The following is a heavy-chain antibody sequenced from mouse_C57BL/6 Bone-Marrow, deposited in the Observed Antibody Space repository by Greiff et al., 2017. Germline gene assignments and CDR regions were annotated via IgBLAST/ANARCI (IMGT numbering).Heavy chain of an antibody. Sequence: QVQLQQPGTELVKPGASVKLSCKASGYTFTSYWMHWVKQRPGQGLEWIGNITPSNGGTNYNEKFKSKATLTVDKSSSTAYLQLSSLTSEDSAVYYFATRYYYGSSYSAMDYWGQGTSVTVSS. CDR1: GYTFTSYW. CDR2: ITPSNGGT. CDR3: ATRYYYGSSYSAMDY. V-gene: IGHV1-53*01. D-gene: IGHD1-1*01. J-gene: IGHJ4*01.